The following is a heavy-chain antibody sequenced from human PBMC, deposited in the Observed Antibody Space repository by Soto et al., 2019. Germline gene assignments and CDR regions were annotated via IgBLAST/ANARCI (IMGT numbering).Heavy chain of an antibody. J-gene: IGHJ1*01. D-gene: IGHD3-22*01. V-gene: IGHV3-9*01. Sequence: EVQLVESGGGLVQPGRSLRLSCAASGFTFDDYAMHWVRQAPGKGLEWVSGISWNSGSIGYADSVKGRFTISRDNAKNSLYLQMKSLRAEDTALYYCAKDATRIVVGGDFQHWGQGTLVTVSS. CDR2: ISWNSGSI. CDR3: AKDATRIVVGGDFQH. CDR1: GFTFDDYA.